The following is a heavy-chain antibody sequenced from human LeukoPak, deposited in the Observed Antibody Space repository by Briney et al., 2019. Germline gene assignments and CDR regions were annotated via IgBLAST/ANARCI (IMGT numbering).Heavy chain of an antibody. CDR2: INPSGGST. D-gene: IGHD3-22*01. CDR1: GYTFTGYY. V-gene: IGHV1-46*01. CDR3: ARGQYYDSSGYFSMFYTDPFDY. J-gene: IGHJ4*02. Sequence: GASVKVSCKASGYTFTGYYMHWVRQAPGQGLEWMGIINPSGGSTSYAQKFQGRVTMTRDTSTSTVYMELSSLRSEDTAVYYCARGQYYDSSGYFSMFYTDPFDYWGQGTLVTVSS.